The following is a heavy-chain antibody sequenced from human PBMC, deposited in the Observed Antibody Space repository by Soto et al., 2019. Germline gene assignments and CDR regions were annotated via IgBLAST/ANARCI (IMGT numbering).Heavy chain of an antibody. V-gene: IGHV4-39*01. CDR1: SGSISVTNVF. J-gene: IGHJ4*02. D-gene: IGHD1-20*01. CDR2: VDYSGTA. Sequence: SETLSLTCTVSSGSISVTNVFWGWVRQPPGKGLEWIGNVDYSGTAYFSPSLATRVTFHVDTSKNQFSLTLYSVTAADTAVYYCARITGRHLDYWGQGIRGTVSS. CDR3: ARITGRHLDY.